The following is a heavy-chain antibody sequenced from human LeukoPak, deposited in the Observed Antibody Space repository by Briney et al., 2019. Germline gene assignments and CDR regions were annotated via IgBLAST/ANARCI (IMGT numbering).Heavy chain of an antibody. CDR2: ISGSGDNT. Sequence: PGGSLRLSCAASGFTFSSYAMSRVRQAPGKGLEWVSGISGSGDNTYYADSVKGRFTISRDNSKNTLYVQVNSLGTEDTAVYYCASYDPAYWGQGTLVTVSS. CDR1: GFTFSSYA. D-gene: IGHD3-16*01. CDR3: ASYDPAY. V-gene: IGHV3-23*01. J-gene: IGHJ4*02.